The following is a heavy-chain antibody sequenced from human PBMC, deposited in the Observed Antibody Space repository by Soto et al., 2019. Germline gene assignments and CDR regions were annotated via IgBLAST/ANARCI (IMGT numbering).Heavy chain of an antibody. CDR2: IYPTAST. CDR1: AVTVSSDAYY. D-gene: IGHD6-25*01. Sequence: PSETLSLTWTVSAVTVSSDAYYCSWIRQHTGKGLEWIGKIYPTASTYYSPSLKSRFVLSFDTSNHQFSLTLTSVTAPDTPALFCARCRCSGNKWSKFDYLCRGALDTVSS. J-gene: IGHJ4*02. CDR3: ARCRCSGNKWSKFDY. V-gene: IGHV4-31*02.